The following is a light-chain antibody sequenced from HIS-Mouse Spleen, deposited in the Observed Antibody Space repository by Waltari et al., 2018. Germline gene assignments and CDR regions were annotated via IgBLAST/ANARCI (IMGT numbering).Light chain of an antibody. V-gene: IGLV2-14*03. CDR3: SSYTSSSFNVV. CDR2: DVS. CDR1: SSYVGGYNF. J-gene: IGLJ2*01. Sequence: QSALTQPASVSGSPGHSITISCTGPSSYVGGYNFVSWYQQHPGKAPKLMLYDVSNRPSGVAKRFSGSKSGNTASLTITGLQAEDEADYYCSSYTSSSFNVVFGGGTKLTVL.